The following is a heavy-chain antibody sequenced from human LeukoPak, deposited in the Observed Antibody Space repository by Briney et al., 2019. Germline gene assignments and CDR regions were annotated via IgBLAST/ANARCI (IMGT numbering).Heavy chain of an antibody. D-gene: IGHD6-19*01. CDR3: ARGPRGQWLNYYYYYMDV. CDR1: GFTFSSYW. V-gene: IGHV3-74*01. J-gene: IGHJ6*03. CDR2: INSDGSST. Sequence: PGGSPRLSCAASGFTFSSYWMHWVRQAPGKGLVWISRINSDGSSTSYADSVKGRFTISRDNAKNTLYLQMNSLRAEDTAVYYCARGPRGQWLNYYYYYMDVWGKGTTVTVSS.